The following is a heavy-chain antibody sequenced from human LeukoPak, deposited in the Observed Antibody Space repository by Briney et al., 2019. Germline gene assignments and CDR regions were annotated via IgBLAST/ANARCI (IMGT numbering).Heavy chain of an antibody. V-gene: IGHV1-8*01. Sequence: ASVKVSCKASGYTFTSYDINWVRQATGQGLEWMGWMNPNSGNTGYAQKFQGRVTMTRNTSISTAYMELSSLRSEDTAVYYCARVSRYSSGWYLYYYYYGMDVWGQGTTATVSS. CDR2: MNPNSGNT. J-gene: IGHJ6*02. CDR1: GYTFTSYD. D-gene: IGHD6-19*01. CDR3: ARVSRYSSGWYLYYYYYGMDV.